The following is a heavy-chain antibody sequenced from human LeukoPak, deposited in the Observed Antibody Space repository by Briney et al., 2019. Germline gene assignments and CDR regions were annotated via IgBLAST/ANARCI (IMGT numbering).Heavy chain of an antibody. CDR2: INEDASES. J-gene: IGHJ4*02. Sequence: GGSLRLSCAVSGFTFSDLWMTWVRQAPGKGLEWVANINEDASESSYVDSVKGRFTISRDNAKNSMYLQMNSLRAEDTAVYYCARAYSGYTYGYHYWGQGTLVTVSS. D-gene: IGHD5-18*01. V-gene: IGHV3-7*01. CDR1: GFTFSDLW. CDR3: ARAYSGYTYGYHY.